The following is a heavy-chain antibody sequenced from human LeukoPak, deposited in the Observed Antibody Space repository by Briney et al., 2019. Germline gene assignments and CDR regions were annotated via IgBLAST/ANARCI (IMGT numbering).Heavy chain of an antibody. CDR2: INSDGSST. CDR3: ARDAGGYRSSDPYYGMDV. V-gene: IGHV3-74*01. Sequence: GGSLRLSCAASGFTFSSYWTHWVRQAPGKGLVWVSRINSDGSSTSYADSVKGRFAISRDNSKNTLYLQMNSLRAEDTAVYYCARDAGGYRSSDPYYGMDVWGQGTTVTVSS. D-gene: IGHD6-13*01. J-gene: IGHJ6*02. CDR1: GFTFSSYW.